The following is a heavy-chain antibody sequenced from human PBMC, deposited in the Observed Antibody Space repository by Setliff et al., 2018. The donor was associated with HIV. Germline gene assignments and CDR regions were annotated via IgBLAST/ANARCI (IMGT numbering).Heavy chain of an antibody. CDR1: GGSFSGYY. Sequence: NPSETLSLTCAVYGGSFSGYYWTWIRQPPGRGLEWIGEIIHSGVTNYNRSLKSRVTISVDTSKNQFSLNLSSVTAADTAVYYCARGGLGVVGAIDYWSQGTLVTVSS. CDR2: IIHSGVT. V-gene: IGHV4-34*01. J-gene: IGHJ4*02. D-gene: IGHD2-15*01. CDR3: ARGGLGVVGAIDY.